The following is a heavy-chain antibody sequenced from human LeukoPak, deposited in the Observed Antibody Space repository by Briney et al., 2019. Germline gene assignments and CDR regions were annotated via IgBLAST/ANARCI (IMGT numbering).Heavy chain of an antibody. CDR2: IKSKTDGGTA. CDR3: ITADSQAFDV. V-gene: IGHV3-15*01. CDR1: GFTFTNAW. D-gene: IGHD2-21*01. Sequence: AGGSLRLSCAASGFTFTNAWMGWVRQAPGKGLEWVGRIKSKTDGGTADYAAPVKGRFTISRDDSKSTLYPQMNSLKSGDTAVYYCITADSQAFDVWGQGTMVTVSS. J-gene: IGHJ3*01.